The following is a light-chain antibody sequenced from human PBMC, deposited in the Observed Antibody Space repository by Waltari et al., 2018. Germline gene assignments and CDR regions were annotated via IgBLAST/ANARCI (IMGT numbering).Light chain of an antibody. Sequence: QLVLTQSPSASASLGASAKLTCTLSSGHSSNVIAWLQQQPEKGPRYLMKFISDGSHNKGGEVPYRFSGSSSGAERYLTISSLQSEDEADYYCQTGGHGTWVFGGGTKLTVL. CDR1: SGHSSNV. J-gene: IGLJ3*02. CDR3: QTGGHGTWV. CDR2: FISDGSH. V-gene: IGLV4-69*01.